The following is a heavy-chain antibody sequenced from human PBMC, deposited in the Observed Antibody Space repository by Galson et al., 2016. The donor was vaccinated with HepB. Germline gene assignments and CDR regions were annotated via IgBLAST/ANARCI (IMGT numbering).Heavy chain of an antibody. Sequence: SLRLSCAAYDFTAGSNYLNWIRQAPGKGLEWVSAIYSGGSTHYADSVKGRFTISRDNSKNTVYLEMKSLRAEDTAVYYCARALSGWDGFDYWGQGTLVIVSS. CDR2: IYSGGST. D-gene: IGHD6-19*01. CDR3: ARALSGWDGFDY. CDR1: DFTAGSNY. J-gene: IGHJ4*02. V-gene: IGHV3-53*01.